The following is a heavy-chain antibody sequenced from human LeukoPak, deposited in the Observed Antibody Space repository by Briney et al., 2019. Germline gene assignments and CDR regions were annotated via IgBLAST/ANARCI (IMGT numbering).Heavy chain of an antibody. J-gene: IGHJ6*03. V-gene: IGHV3-48*01. CDR1: GFTFSSYS. D-gene: IGHD4-17*01. CDR2: ISSSSSTI. CDR3: AREPGTVTTFSYYYYYMDV. Sequence: PGGSLRLSCAASGFTFSSYSMNWVRQAPGKGLEWVSYISSSSSTIYYADSVKGRFTISRDNAKNSLYLQMNSLRAEDTAVYYCAREPGTVTTFSYYYYYMDVWGKGTTVTVSS.